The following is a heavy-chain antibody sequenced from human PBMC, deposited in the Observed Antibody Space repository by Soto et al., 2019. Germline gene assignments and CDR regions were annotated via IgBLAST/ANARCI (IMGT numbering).Heavy chain of an antibody. D-gene: IGHD3-22*01. CDR3: ARASFPYYDSSGYHDY. J-gene: IGHJ4*02. Sequence: GASVKVSCKASGYTFTSYAMHWVRQAPGQRLEWMGWINAGNGNTKYSQKFQGRVTITADESTSTAYMELSSLRSEDTAVYYCARASFPYYDSSGYHDYWGRGNLVTVSS. CDR2: INAGNGNT. V-gene: IGHV1-3*01. CDR1: GYTFTSYA.